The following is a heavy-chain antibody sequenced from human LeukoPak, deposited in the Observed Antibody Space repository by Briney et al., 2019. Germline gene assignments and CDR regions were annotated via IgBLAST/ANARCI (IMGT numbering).Heavy chain of an antibody. Sequence: GGSLRLSCAASGFTFSSYGMHWVRQAPGKGLEWVAVISYDGSNKYYADSVKGRFTISRDNAKNSLYLQMNSLRAEDTALYYCAKDKSKMVRGLSMDVWGKGTTVTISS. CDR3: AKDKSKMVRGLSMDV. CDR2: ISYDGSNK. J-gene: IGHJ6*04. D-gene: IGHD3-10*01. CDR1: GFTFSSYG. V-gene: IGHV3-30*18.